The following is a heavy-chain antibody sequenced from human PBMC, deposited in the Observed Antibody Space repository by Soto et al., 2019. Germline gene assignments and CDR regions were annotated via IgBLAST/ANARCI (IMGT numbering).Heavy chain of an antibody. D-gene: IGHD3-22*01. Sequence: QVQLVQSGAEVKKPGASVKVSCKASGYTFTSYGISWVRQAPGQGLEWMGWISAYNGNTNYAQKLQGRVTMTTDTSXXTXYXXLRSLRSDDTAVYYCARDNTYYYDSSGYYLEYFQHWGQGTLVTVSS. CDR1: GYTFTSYG. J-gene: IGHJ1*01. V-gene: IGHV1-18*01. CDR3: ARDNTYYYDSSGYYLEYFQH. CDR2: ISAYNGNT.